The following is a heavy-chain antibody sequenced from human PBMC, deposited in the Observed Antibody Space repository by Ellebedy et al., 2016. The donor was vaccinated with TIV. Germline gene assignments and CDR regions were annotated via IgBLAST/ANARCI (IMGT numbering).Heavy chain of an antibody. CDR1: GYRFTGYY. Sequence: AASVKVSCKASGYRFTGYYMHWVRQVPGQGLEWLGWINGNSGDTNYAQKFQGRVTMTRDTYITTAYMELTRLRPDDTAVYFCARGLNGWYYYWGQGTLVTVSS. CDR2: INGNSGDT. CDR3: ARGLNGWYYY. D-gene: IGHD6-19*01. J-gene: IGHJ4*02. V-gene: IGHV1-2*02.